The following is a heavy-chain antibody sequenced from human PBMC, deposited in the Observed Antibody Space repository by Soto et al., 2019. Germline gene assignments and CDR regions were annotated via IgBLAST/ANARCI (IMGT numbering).Heavy chain of an antibody. CDR2: ISYDGSNK. V-gene: IGHV3-30*18. CDR3: AKGSGGPRPYYFDF. Sequence: GGSLGLSCAASGFTFSSYGMHWVRQAPGKGLEWVAVISYDGSNKYYADSVKGRFSVSRDNTKNTLYLQMNTLRAEDTAVYYWAKGSGGPRPYYFDFWGQGTLVTVPS. CDR1: GFTFSSYG. D-gene: IGHD2-15*01. J-gene: IGHJ4*02.